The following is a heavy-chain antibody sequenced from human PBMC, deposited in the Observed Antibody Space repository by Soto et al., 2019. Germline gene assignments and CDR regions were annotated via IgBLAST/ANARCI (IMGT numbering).Heavy chain of an antibody. Sequence: SETLSLTCAVYGGSFSGYYWSWIRQPPGKGLEWIGEINHSGSTNYNPSLKSRVTISVDTSKNQLSLKLSSVTAADTAVYYCARGGIAAAGNNWFDPWGQGTLVTVSS. D-gene: IGHD6-13*01. V-gene: IGHV4-34*01. CDR3: ARGGIAAAGNNWFDP. CDR1: GGSFSGYY. CDR2: INHSGST. J-gene: IGHJ5*02.